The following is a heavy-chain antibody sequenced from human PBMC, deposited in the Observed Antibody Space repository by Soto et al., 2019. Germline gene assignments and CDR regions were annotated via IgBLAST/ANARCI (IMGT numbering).Heavy chain of an antibody. CDR3: ARGDGYMFDY. V-gene: IGHV1-8*01. CDR2: MNPNTGDT. J-gene: IGHJ4*02. Sequence: QVQLVQSGAEVKKPGASVKVSCKASGYTFISYDINWVRQATGQGLEWMGWMNPNTGDTGYAQKVQGRVTMTRNTAINAANLELSSLRADDTAVYFCARGDGYMFDYCGQGTLVTVSS. D-gene: IGHD5-12*01. CDR1: GYTFISYD.